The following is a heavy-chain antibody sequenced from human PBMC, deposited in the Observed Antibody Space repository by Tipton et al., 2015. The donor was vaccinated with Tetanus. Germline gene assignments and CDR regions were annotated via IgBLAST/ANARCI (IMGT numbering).Heavy chain of an antibody. CDR2: IHRGGST. CDR3: ARSISAGSVWPYEH. CDR1: GDYLSDYY. V-gene: IGHV4-34*01. D-gene: IGHD6-13*01. Sequence: GLVKPSETLSLTCGVFGDYLSDYYWTWVRQPPGKGLEWIGEIHRGGSTNHNPSLKSRVSMSVDTAKNRLSLTLTSVTAADMAVYYCARSISAGSVWPYEHWGQGTLVTVSS. J-gene: IGHJ4*02.